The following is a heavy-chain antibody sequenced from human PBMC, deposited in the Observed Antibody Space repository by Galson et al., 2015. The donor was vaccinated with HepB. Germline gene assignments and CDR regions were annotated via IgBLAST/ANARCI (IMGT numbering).Heavy chain of an antibody. J-gene: IGHJ4*02. CDR2: IYSGGST. Sequence: SLRLSCAASGFTVSSNYMSWVRQAPGKGLEWVSVIYSGGSTYYADSVKGRFTISRDNSKNTLYLQMNSLRAEDTAVYYCARDNYDSSDNGAFFDYWGQGTLVTVSS. CDR3: ARDNYDSSDNGAFFDY. CDR1: GFTVSSNY. V-gene: IGHV3-66*01. D-gene: IGHD3-22*01.